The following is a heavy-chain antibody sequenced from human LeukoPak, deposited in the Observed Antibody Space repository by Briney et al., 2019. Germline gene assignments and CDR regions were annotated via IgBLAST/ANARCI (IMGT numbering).Heavy chain of an antibody. Sequence: GGSLRLSCAASGFTFSSYAISWVRQAPGKGLEWVANIKQDGSEKYYVDSVKGRFTISRDNAKNSLYLQMNSLRAEDTAVYYCARGRGVSYFDYWGQGTLVTVSS. J-gene: IGHJ4*02. CDR2: IKQDGSEK. V-gene: IGHV3-7*01. CDR3: ARGRGVSYFDY. CDR1: GFTFSSYA. D-gene: IGHD5/OR15-5a*01.